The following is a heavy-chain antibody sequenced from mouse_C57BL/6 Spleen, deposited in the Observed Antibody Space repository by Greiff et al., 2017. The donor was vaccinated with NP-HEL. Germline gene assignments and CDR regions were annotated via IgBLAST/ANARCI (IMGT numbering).Heavy chain of an antibody. CDR1: GFNIKDDY. J-gene: IGHJ2*01. V-gene: IGHV14-4*01. D-gene: IGHD1-1*01. CDR2: IDPENGDT. Sequence: EVKLMESGAELVRPGASVKLSCTASGFNIKDDYMHWVKQRPEQGLEWIGWIDPENGDTEYASKFQGKATITADTSSNTAYLQLSSLTSEDTAVYYCTSYGSSYTWGQGTTLTVSS. CDR3: TSYGSSYT.